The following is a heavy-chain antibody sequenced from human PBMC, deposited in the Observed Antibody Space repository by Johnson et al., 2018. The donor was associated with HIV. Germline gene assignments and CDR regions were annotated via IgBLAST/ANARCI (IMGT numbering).Heavy chain of an antibody. CDR3: ARSFSGPDAFDI. CDR2: ISYDGSNK. CDR1: GFTFSSYA. D-gene: IGHD5-12*01. V-gene: IGHV3-30-3*01. Sequence: QVQLVQSGGGVVQPGRSLRLSCAASGFTFSSYAMHWVRQAPGKGLEWVAVISYDGSNKYYADSVKGRFTISRDNSKNTLYLQMNSLRDEDTAVYYCARSFSGPDAFDIWGQGTMVTVSS. J-gene: IGHJ3*02.